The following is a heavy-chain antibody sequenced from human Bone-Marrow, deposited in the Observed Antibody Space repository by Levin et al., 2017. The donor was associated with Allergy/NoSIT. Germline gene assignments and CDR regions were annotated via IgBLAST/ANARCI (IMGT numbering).Heavy chain of an antibody. CDR1: GFTFDNYA. Sequence: SCAASGFTFDNYAMHWVRQAPGKGLEWVSGISWNSGFIGYADSVKGRFTISRDNAKNSLYLQMNSLRPEDTAFYYCVRDPSSGWYGGSLDYWGQGTLVTVSP. V-gene: IGHV3-9*01. J-gene: IGHJ4*02. CDR2: ISWNSGFI. CDR3: VRDPSSGWYGGSLDY. D-gene: IGHD6-19*01.